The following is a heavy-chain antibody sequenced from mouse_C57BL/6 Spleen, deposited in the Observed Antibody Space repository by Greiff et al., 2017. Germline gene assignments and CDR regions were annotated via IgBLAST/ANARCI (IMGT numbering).Heavy chain of an antibody. CDR2: IYPRDGST. D-gene: IGHD1-1*01. CDR1: GYTFTSYD. CDR3: ARSYYGSSWYFDV. J-gene: IGHJ1*03. V-gene: IGHV1-85*01. Sequence: VHLVESGPELVKPGASVKLSCKASGYTFTSYDINWVKQRPGQGLEWIGWIYPRDGSTKYNEKFKGKATLTVDTSSSTAYMELHSLTSEDSAVYFCARSYYGSSWYFDVWGTGTTVTVSS.